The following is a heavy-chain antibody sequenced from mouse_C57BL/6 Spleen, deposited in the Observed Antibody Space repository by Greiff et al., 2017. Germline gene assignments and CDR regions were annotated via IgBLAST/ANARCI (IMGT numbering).Heavy chain of an antibody. CDR1: GYSIPSGYY. CDR3: ARAPDGYDWYFDV. V-gene: IGHV3-6*01. J-gene: IGHJ1*03. CDR2: ISYDGSN. D-gene: IGHD2-2*01. Sequence: DVKLQESGPGLVKPSPSLSLTCSFTGYSIPSGYYWNWIRQFPGNKLEWMGYISYDGSNNYNPSLKNRISITRDTSKNQFFLKLNSVTTEDTATYYCARAPDGYDWYFDVWGTGTTVTVSS.